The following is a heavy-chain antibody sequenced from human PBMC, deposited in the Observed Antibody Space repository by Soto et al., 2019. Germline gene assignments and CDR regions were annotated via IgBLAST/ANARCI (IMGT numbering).Heavy chain of an antibody. J-gene: IGHJ4*02. CDR3: ARGWSSSPIPGY. D-gene: IGHD6-13*01. CDR2: IYYSGST. CDR1: GGSISSYY. Sequence: PSETLSLTCTVSGGSISSYYWSWIRQPPGKGLEWIGYIYYSGSTNYNPSLKSRVTISVDTSKNQFSLKLSSVTAADTAVYYCARGWSSSPIPGYWGQGTLVTVSS. V-gene: IGHV4-59*01.